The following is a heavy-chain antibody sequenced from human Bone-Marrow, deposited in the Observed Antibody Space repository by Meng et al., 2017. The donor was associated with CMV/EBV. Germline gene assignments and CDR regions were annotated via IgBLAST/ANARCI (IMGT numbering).Heavy chain of an antibody. Sequence: ASVKVSCKASGYTFTGYDMHWVRQAPGQGLEWMGWINPNSGGTNYAQKFQGRVTMTRDTSISTAYMELSRLRSDDTAVYYCARESLAARPQYYVDYWGQGTLVTVSS. J-gene: IGHJ4*02. V-gene: IGHV1-2*02. D-gene: IGHD6-6*01. CDR2: INPNSGGT. CDR1: GYTFTGYD. CDR3: ARESLAARPQYYVDY.